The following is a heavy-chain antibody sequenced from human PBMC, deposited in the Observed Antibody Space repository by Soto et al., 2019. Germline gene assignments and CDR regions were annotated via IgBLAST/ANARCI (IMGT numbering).Heavy chain of an antibody. CDR3: TRENSENIDGLDDAFDI. CDR2: MNPKSGGA. Sequence: ASVKDSFKPSGYTLTDYYTHWVRQAPGQGLEWMGWMNPKSGGAYFAQKFQGRVTLTRDTSIGTAYIEVNSLTSDDTAVYFCTRENSENIDGLDDAFDIWGQGTTVNVSS. V-gene: IGHV1-2*02. CDR1: GYTLTDYY. D-gene: IGHD1-26*01. J-gene: IGHJ3*02.